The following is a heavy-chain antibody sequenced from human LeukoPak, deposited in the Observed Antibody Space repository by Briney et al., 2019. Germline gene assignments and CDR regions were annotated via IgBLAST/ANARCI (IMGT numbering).Heavy chain of an antibody. CDR1: GFTFSSYE. V-gene: IGHV3-48*03. CDR2: ISSSGSTI. Sequence: GGSLRLSCAASGFTFSSYEMNWVRQAPGKGLGWVSYISSSGSTIYYADSVKGRFTISRDNAKNSLYLQMNSLRAEDTAVYYCARVGAAADVDYWGQGTLVTVSS. J-gene: IGHJ4*02. D-gene: IGHD6-13*01. CDR3: ARVGAAADVDY.